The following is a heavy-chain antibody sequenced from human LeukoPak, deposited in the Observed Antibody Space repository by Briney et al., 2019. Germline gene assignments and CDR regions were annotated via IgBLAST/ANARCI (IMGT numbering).Heavy chain of an antibody. CDR2: INPKSGGT. Sequence: ASVKVSCKASGYTFTDYFMHWVRQAPGQGPEWMAWINPKSGGTNYAQKYQGRVTLTGDSSINTAYMELSNLRSDDTAVYYCAKSAGYPARARHFDYWGQGTLVTVSS. CDR1: GYTFTDYF. D-gene: IGHD2-15*01. CDR3: AKSAGYPARARHFDY. J-gene: IGHJ4*02. V-gene: IGHV1-2*02.